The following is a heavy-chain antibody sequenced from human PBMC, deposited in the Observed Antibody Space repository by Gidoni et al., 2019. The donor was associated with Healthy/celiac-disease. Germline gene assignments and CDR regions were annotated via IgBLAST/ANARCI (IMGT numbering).Heavy chain of an antibody. Sequence: EVQLVASGGGLVQPGGYLSLSCAASGFTFSSHWMSWFRQATGQGLEWVANIKQERCEKYYVDSVKARFTISRDNAKISLYLQMNSLRAEDTAVYYCARDYAMIVVGLLCTHWGQGTTVTVSS. CDR3: ARDYAMIVVGLLCTH. CDR2: IKQERCEK. CDR1: GFTFSSHW. V-gene: IGHV3-7*01. D-gene: IGHD3-22*01. J-gene: IGHJ6*02.